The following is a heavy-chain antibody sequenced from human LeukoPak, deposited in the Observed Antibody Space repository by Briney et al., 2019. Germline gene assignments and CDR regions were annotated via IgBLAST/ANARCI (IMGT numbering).Heavy chain of an antibody. D-gene: IGHD6-25*01. CDR1: RFTFSSYN. CDR2: MCGDGTNK. CDR3: ARDLGYSSGHPFDY. J-gene: IGHJ4*02. V-gene: IGHV3-33*01. Sequence: PGGSLRLSCVAYRFTFSSYNMQRVRQAPGKGLEGGALMCGDGTNKYYADSVKGRFTISRDKSKNTLYLQMNSLRAEDTAVYYCARDLGYSSGHPFDYWGQGTLVTVSS.